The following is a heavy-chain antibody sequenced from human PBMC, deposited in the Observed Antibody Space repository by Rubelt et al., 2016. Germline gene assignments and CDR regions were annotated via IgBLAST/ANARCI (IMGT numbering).Heavy chain of an antibody. CDR1: GFTFSNAW. J-gene: IGHJ4*02. CDR2: IKEDGSQK. Sequence: ESGGGLVKPGGSLRLSCAASGFTFSNAWMNWVRQAPGKGLEWVANIKEDGSQKNYVDSVRGRFTISRDNAKNSLYLQMNSLRVDDTAVYYCARDRAFNSFDYWGQGTLVTVSS. D-gene: IGHD3-10*01. CDR3: ARDRAFNSFDY. V-gene: IGHV3-7*01.